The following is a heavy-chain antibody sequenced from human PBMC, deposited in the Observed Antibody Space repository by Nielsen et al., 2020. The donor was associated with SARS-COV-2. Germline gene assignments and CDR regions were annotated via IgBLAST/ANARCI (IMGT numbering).Heavy chain of an antibody. J-gene: IGHJ4*02. V-gene: IGHV3-9*01. CDR1: GFTFDDYA. Sequence: GGSLRLSCAASGFTFDDYAMHWVRQAPGKGLEWVAGISWNSGTIAYADSVEGRFTISRDNAKSSLYLQINSLRAEDTAVYYCVKDFPDYWGQGTLVTVSS. CDR3: VKDFPDY. CDR2: ISWNSGTI.